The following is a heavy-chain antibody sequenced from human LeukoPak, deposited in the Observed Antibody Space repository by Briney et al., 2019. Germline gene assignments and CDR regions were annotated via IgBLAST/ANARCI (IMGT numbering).Heavy chain of an antibody. CDR3: AKDLAIVVVISAFDI. Sequence: GGSLRLSCAASGFTFSSYAMSWVRQPPGKGLEWVSAISGSGGSTYYADSVKGRFTISRDNSKNTLHLQMNSLRAEDTAVYYCAKDLAIVVVISAFDIWGQGTMVTVSS. V-gene: IGHV3-23*01. D-gene: IGHD3-22*01. CDR2: ISGSGGST. CDR1: GFTFSSYA. J-gene: IGHJ3*02.